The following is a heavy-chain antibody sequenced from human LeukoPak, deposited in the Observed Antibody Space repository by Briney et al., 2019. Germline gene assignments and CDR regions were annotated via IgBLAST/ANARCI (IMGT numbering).Heavy chain of an antibody. V-gene: IGHV4-30-2*01. CDR1: GGSISSGGYS. D-gene: IGHD2-15*01. Sequence: SETLSLTCAVSGGSISSGGYSWSWIRQPPGKGLEWIGYIYHSGSTYYNPSLKSRVTISVDRSKNQFSLKLSSVTAADTAMYYCARAASDLSYYYYGMDVWGQGTTVTVSS. J-gene: IGHJ6*02. CDR2: IYHSGST. CDR3: ARAASDLSYYYYGMDV.